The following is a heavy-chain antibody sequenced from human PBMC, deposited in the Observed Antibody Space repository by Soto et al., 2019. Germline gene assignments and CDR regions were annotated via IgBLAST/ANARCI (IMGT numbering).Heavy chain of an antibody. CDR1: GGSFSGYY. CDR2: INHSGST. Sequence: SETLSLTCAVYGGSFSGYYWSWIRQPPGKGLEWIGEINHSGSTNYNPSLKSRVTISVDTSKNQFSLKLSSVTAADTAVYYCARSWGVLNWFDPWGQGTLVTVSS. V-gene: IGHV4-34*01. D-gene: IGHD3-10*01. J-gene: IGHJ5*02. CDR3: ARSWGVLNWFDP.